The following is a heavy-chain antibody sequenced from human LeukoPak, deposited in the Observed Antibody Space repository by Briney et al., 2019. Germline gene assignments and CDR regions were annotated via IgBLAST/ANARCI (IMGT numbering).Heavy chain of an antibody. CDR3: ARDYRGYSYSFYYYYYGMDV. CDR2: INPSGGST. CDR1: GYTFTSYC. Sequence: GASVKVSCKASGYTFTSYCMHWVRQAPGQGLEWMGIINPSGGSTSYAQKFQGRVTMTRDTSTSTVYMELSSLRSEDTAVYYCARDYRGYSYSFYYYYYGMDVWGQGTTVTVSS. J-gene: IGHJ6*02. D-gene: IGHD5-18*01. V-gene: IGHV1-46*01.